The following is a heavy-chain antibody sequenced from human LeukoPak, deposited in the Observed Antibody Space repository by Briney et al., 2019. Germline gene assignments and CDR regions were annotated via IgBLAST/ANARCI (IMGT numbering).Heavy chain of an antibody. D-gene: IGHD3-10*01. CDR3: ARPSSGSCSYAFDI. Sequence: PSETLSLTCSVSGGSISTYYWSWIRQPPGKGLEWIGYVHYSGSTNYNPSLKSRVTLSVDTSKNQVSLKLNSVTAADTAVYYCARPSSGSCSYAFDIWGQGTMLTVSS. CDR1: GGSISTYY. CDR2: VHYSGST. J-gene: IGHJ3*02. V-gene: IGHV4-59*08.